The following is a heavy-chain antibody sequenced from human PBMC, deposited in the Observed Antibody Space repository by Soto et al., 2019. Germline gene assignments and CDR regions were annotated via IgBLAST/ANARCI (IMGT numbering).Heavy chain of an antibody. D-gene: IGHD2-2*01. Sequence: ASVKVSCKASGYTFITYYIHWVRQAPGQGLQWMGIINPSDDSTRYAEKFQGRVTMTRDTSTSTVYMELSSLRSEDTAVYYCARDHVACRSTNCYASSPGDSWGQGTLVTVSS. CDR1: GYTFITYY. V-gene: IGHV1-46*01. CDR3: ARDHVACRSTNCYASSPGDS. CDR2: INPSDDST. J-gene: IGHJ5*01.